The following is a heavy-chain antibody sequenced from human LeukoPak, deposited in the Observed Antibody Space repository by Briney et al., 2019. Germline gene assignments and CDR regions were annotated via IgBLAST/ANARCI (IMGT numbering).Heavy chain of an antibody. D-gene: IGHD2-2*01. CDR2: ISHDGSNK. CDR1: GFTFSSYT. Sequence: GGSQRLSCAASGFTFSSYTMHWVRQAPGKGLEWVAVISHDGSNKYYADSVKGQFTISRDNSKNTLYLQMNSLRAEDTAVYYCARVRVVLPAAFPLSGYFDYWGQGTLVTVSS. V-gene: IGHV3-30*01. J-gene: IGHJ4*02. CDR3: ARVRVVLPAAFPLSGYFDY.